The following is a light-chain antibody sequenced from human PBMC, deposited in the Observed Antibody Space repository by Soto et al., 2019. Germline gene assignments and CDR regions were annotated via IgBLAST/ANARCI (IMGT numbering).Light chain of an antibody. J-gene: IGLJ1*01. CDR3: QSFDNSLSVLYV. CDR1: SSNIGAGYD. CDR2: GNT. V-gene: IGLV1-40*01. Sequence: VLTQPPSVSGAPGQRVTISCTGSSSNIGAGYDVHWYRQVPGTAPKLLIFGNTNRPSGVPDRFSGSKSGTSASLAITGLQAEDEADYYCQSFDNSLSVLYVFGTGTKVTVL.